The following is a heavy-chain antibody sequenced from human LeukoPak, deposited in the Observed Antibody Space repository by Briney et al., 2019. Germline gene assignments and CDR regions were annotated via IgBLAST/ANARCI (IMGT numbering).Heavy chain of an antibody. CDR2: INHSGST. CDR3: ARSFSSLGANNWFDP. Sequence: SETLSLTCAVYGGSFSGYYWSWIRQPPGKGLEWIGEINHSGSTNYNPSLKSRVTISVDTSKNQFSLKLSSVTAADTAVYYCARSFSSLGANNWFDPWGQGTLVTVSS. V-gene: IGHV4-34*01. CDR1: GGSFSGYY. D-gene: IGHD6-6*01. J-gene: IGHJ5*02.